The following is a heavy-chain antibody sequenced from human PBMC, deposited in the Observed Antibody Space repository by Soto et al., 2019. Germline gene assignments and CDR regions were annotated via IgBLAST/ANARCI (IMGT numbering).Heavy chain of an antibody. V-gene: IGHV1-69*12. CDR2: IIPIFGTA. CDR3: ASHYDSGGYYYRGLDY. CDR1: GGTFNSYA. D-gene: IGHD3-22*01. Sequence: QVQLVQSGAEVKKPGSSVKVSCKASGGTFNSYAISWVRQAPGQGLEWMGGIIPIFGTADYAQKFQGRVTITAVESTSTAYMEVSSLRSEDTAVYYCASHYDSGGYYYRGLDYWGQGTLVTVSS. J-gene: IGHJ4*02.